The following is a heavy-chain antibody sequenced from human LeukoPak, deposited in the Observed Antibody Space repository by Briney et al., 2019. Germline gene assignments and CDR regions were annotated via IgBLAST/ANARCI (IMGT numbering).Heavy chain of an antibody. V-gene: IGHV3-7*01. Sequence: GGSLRLSCAASGFTFSNYWMSWVRQAPGKGLEWVANIKENGSEKYYVDSVKGRFTISRDNAKNSLYLQMNSLRAEDTAVYYCASRLFRTTNFDYWGQGTLVTVSS. J-gene: IGHJ4*02. CDR3: ASRLFRTTNFDY. CDR2: IKENGSEK. D-gene: IGHD2-21*01. CDR1: GFTFSNYW.